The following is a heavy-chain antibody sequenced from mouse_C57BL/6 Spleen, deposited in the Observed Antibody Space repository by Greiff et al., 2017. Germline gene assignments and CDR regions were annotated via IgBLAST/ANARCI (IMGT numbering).Heavy chain of an antibody. Sequence: DVMLVESGGGLVKPGGSLKLSCAASGFTFSSYTMSWVRQTPEKRLEWVATISGGGGNTYYPDSVKGRFTISRDNAKNTLYLQMSSLRSEDTALYYCARLATGYWYFDVWGTGTTVTVSS. V-gene: IGHV5-9*01. CDR1: GFTFSSYT. D-gene: IGHD4-1*02. CDR2: ISGGGGNT. J-gene: IGHJ1*03. CDR3: ARLATGYWYFDV.